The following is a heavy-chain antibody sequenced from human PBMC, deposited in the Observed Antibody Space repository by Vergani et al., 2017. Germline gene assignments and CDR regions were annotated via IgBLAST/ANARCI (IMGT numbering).Heavy chain of an antibody. CDR2: INHSGST. CDR3: ARGPISSSPYFDY. Sequence: QVQLQQWGAGLLKPSETLSLTCAVSGGSFSGYYWSWIRQPPGKGLEWIGEINHSGSTNYNPSLKSRVTISVDTSKNQFSLKLSSVTAADTAVYYCARGPISSSPYFDYWGQGTLVTVSS. V-gene: IGHV4-34*01. CDR1: GGSFSGYY. J-gene: IGHJ4*02. D-gene: IGHD6-6*01.